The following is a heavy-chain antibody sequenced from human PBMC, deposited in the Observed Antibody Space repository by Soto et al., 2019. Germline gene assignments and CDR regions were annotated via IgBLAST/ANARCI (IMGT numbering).Heavy chain of an antibody. J-gene: IGHJ4*02. Sequence: GASVKVSCKASGYTFTGYYMHWVRQAPGQGLEWMGWINPNSGGTNYAQKFQGWVTMTRDTSISTAYMELSRLRSDDTAVYYCARVVSSSWHAPTIYYFDYWGQGTLVTVSS. D-gene: IGHD6-13*01. CDR3: ARVVSSSWHAPTIYYFDY. V-gene: IGHV1-2*04. CDR1: GYTFTGYY. CDR2: INPNSGGT.